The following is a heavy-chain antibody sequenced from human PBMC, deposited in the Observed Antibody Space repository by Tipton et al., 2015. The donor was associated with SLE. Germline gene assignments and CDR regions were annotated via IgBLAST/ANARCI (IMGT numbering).Heavy chain of an antibody. CDR2: IYTSGTT. CDR1: GAPISNYY. J-gene: IGHJ4*02. Sequence: TLSLTCSISGAPISNYYWSWIRQPPGKTLEWIGYIYTSGTTNYNPSLESRVTMSLDRSNNQFSLRLTSLTAADTAIYYCARGLSSGLYYFDSWGQGTPVTVSS. D-gene: IGHD6-19*01. V-gene: IGHV4-4*08. CDR3: ARGLSSGLYYFDS.